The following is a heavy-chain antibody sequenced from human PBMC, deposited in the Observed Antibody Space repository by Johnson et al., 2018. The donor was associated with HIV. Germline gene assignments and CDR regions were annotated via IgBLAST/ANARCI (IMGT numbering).Heavy chain of an antibody. CDR3: ARGFEQLDDAFDI. J-gene: IGHJ3*02. D-gene: IGHD1-1*01. Sequence: QVQLVESGGGVVQPGRSLRLSCAASGFTFSSYAMHWVRQATGKGLEWVAVISYDGSNKYYADSVKGRFTISRDNSKNTLYLQMNSLRAEDTAVYYCARGFEQLDDAFDIWGQGTMVTVSS. CDR1: GFTFSSYA. CDR2: ISYDGSNK. V-gene: IGHV3-30-3*01.